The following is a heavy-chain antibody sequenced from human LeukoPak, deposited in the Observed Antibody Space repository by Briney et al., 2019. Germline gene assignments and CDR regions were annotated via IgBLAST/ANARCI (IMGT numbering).Heavy chain of an antibody. Sequence: PGGSLRLSCAASGFTFSDHGIHWVRHAPGKGLEWVAIIYYDGKNKYYADSAKGRFTISRDNAENSLYLQMNSLRVEDTAFYYCARDLAYSRLDYWGQGMLVTVSS. D-gene: IGHD5-18*01. CDR2: IYYDGKNK. CDR1: GFTFSDHG. J-gene: IGHJ4*02. V-gene: IGHV3-33*01. CDR3: ARDLAYSRLDY.